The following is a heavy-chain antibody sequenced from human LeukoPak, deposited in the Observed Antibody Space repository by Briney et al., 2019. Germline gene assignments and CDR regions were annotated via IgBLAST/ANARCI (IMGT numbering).Heavy chain of an antibody. CDR2: ISYDGSNK. CDR3: ARSSEKYCSGGSCYSGY. CDR1: GFTFSSYA. D-gene: IGHD2-15*01. J-gene: IGHJ4*02. V-gene: IGHV3-30*04. Sequence: GRSLRLSCAASGFTFSSYAMHWVRQAPGKGLEWGAVISYDGSNKYYADSVQGRFTISRDNSKNTLYLQMNSLRAEDTAVYYCARSSEKYCSGGSCYSGYWGQGTLVTVSS.